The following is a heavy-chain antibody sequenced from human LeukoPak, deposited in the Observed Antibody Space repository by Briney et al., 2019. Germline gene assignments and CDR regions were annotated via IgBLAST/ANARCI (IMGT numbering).Heavy chain of an antibody. D-gene: IGHD3-22*01. Sequence: PSETLSLTCAVYGGSFSGYYWSWIRQPPGKGLEWIGEINHSGSTNYNPSLKSRVTISVDTSKNQFSLKLSSVTAADTAVYYCARTTYYYDSSGPYYFDYWDQGTLVTVSS. J-gene: IGHJ4*02. CDR2: INHSGST. CDR1: GGSFSGYY. CDR3: ARTTYYYDSSGPYYFDY. V-gene: IGHV4-34*01.